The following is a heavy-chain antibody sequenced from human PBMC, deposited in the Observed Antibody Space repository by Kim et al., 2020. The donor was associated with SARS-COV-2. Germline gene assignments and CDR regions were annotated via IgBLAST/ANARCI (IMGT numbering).Heavy chain of an antibody. D-gene: IGHD5-12*01. J-gene: IGHJ4*02. V-gene: IGHV3-30*18. CDR3: AKVYSGYDFFDY. Sequence: GGSLRLSCAASGFTFSSYGMHWVRQAPGKGLEWVAVISYDGSNKYYADSVKGRFTISRDNSKNTLYLQMTSLRAEDTAVYYCAKVYSGYDFFDYWGQGTLVTVSS. CDR2: ISYDGSNK. CDR1: GFTFSSYG.